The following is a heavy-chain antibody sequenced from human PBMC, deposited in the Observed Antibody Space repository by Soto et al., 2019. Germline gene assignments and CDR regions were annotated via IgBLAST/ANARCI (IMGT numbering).Heavy chain of an antibody. CDR1: GGSISSYY. J-gene: IGHJ4*02. V-gene: IGHV4-59*01. D-gene: IGHD3-10*01. CDR3: ARGVMVRGAPYFDY. CDR2: IYYSGST. Sequence: SETLSLTCTVSGGSISSYYWSWIRQPPGKGLEWIGYIYYSGSTNYNPSLKSRVTISVDTSKNQFSLKLSSVTAADTAVYYCARGVMVRGAPYFDYCGQGTLVTVSS.